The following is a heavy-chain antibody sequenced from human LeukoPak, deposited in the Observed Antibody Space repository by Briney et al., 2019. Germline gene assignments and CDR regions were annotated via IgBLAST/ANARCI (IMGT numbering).Heavy chain of an antibody. CDR1: GYTFSSYY. CDR3: ARVRYCTSTSCPDFDC. D-gene: IGHD2-2*01. J-gene: IGHJ4*02. CDR2: INPSGGST. V-gene: IGHV1-46*01. Sequence: EASVKVSCKASGYTFSSYYMHWVRQAPGQGLEWMGMINPSGGSTNYAQRFRGRVTMTRDTSTSTVYMELSSLRSEDTAVYSCARVRYCTSTSCPDFDCWGQGTLVTVSS.